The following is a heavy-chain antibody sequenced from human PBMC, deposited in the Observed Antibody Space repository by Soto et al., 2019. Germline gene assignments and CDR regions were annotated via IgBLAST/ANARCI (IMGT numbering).Heavy chain of an antibody. Sequence: SLTLSVTCSVAGGCINSSTYFWGWVRQPPGKGLEWIGSIYYSGSTYYNPSLRSRVTISVDTSKNQFSLKLSSVTAADTAVFYCARHYSSGSRNWFDPWGQGTLVTVSS. CDR3: ARHYSSGSRNWFDP. V-gene: IGHV4-39*01. D-gene: IGHD6-19*01. CDR1: GGCINSSTYF. J-gene: IGHJ5*02. CDR2: IYYSGST.